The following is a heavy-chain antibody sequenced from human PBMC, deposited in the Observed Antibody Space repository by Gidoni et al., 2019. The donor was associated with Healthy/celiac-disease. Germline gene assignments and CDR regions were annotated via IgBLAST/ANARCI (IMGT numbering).Heavy chain of an antibody. J-gene: IGHJ3*02. CDR3: AREGAGWPRGRGDAFDI. CDR1: GGSISSYY. D-gene: IGHD3-10*01. V-gene: IGHV4-59*01. Sequence: QVQLQESGPGLVKPSETLSLTCTVSGGSISSYYWSWIRQPPGKGLEWIGYIYYSGSTNYNPSLKSRVTISVDTSKNQFSLKLSSVTAADTAVYYCAREGAGWPRGRGDAFDIWGQGTMVTVSS. CDR2: IYYSGST.